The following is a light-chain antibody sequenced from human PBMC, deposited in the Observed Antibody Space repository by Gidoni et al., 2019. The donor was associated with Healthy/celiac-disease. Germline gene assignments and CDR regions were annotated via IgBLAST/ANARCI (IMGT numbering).Light chain of an antibody. CDR1: QDISNY. CDR3: QQCDNLLVT. V-gene: IGKV1-33*01. CDR2: ESS. J-gene: IGKJ3*01. Sequence: DSQLPQSPSPLSASVGDRVTITCQASQDISNYLNWYQQKPGKAPKLLTYESSNLETGVPSRFSGSGSGTDFTFTISSLQPEDIATYYCQQCDNLLVTFGPGTKVDIK.